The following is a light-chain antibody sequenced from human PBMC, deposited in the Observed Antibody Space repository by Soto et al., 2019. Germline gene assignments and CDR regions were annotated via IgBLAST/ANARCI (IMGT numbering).Light chain of an antibody. V-gene: IGKV1-5*03. Sequence: DIQMTQSPSTLSASIGDRVIITCRANQSISVWLAWYQQKPGKAPKVLIYKASRLESGVPSRFSGSGSGTEFTLTISSLQPDDFATYYCQQYSSFSPETFGQGTKVDIK. J-gene: IGKJ1*01. CDR2: KAS. CDR3: QQYSSFSPET. CDR1: QSISVW.